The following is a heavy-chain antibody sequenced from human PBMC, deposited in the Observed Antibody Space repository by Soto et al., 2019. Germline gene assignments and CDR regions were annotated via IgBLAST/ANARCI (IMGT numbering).Heavy chain of an antibody. CDR2: IYYSGST. Sequence: SETLSLTCTVSGGSISSYYWSWIRQPPGKGLEWIGYIYYSGSTNYNPSLKSRVTISVDTSKNQFSLKLSSVTAADTAVYYCAMGSRRYYFDYWGQGTLVTVSS. CDR3: AMGSRRYYFDY. V-gene: IGHV4-59*01. J-gene: IGHJ4*02. CDR1: GGSISSYY. D-gene: IGHD3-16*01.